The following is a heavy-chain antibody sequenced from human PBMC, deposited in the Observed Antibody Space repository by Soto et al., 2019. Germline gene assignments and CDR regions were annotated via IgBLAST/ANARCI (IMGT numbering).Heavy chain of an antibody. V-gene: IGHV4-59*01. CDR2: IYYTGST. J-gene: IGHJ4*02. Sequence: PSETLSLTCTVSGASIISYYWSWVRQPPGKGLEWIGYIYYTGSTNYNPSLKSRVTISLDTSKNQFSLKLSSVTAADTAVYYCARAMRPGGAYYFGYWGQGTLVTVSS. CDR3: ARAMRPGGAYYFGY. D-gene: IGHD3-10*01. CDR1: GASIISYY.